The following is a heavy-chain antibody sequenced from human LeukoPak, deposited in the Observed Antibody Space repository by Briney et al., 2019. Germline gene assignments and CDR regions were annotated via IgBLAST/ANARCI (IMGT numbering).Heavy chain of an antibody. V-gene: IGHV3-30*04. J-gene: IGHJ4*02. CDR1: GFTFSSYA. D-gene: IGHD6-19*01. Sequence: GRSLRLSCAASGFTFSSYAMHWVRQAPGKGLEWVAVISYDGSNNYYADSVKGRFTISRDNSKNTLYLQMNSLRAEDTAVYYCARETRAVAGTFGFDYWGQGTLVTVSS. CDR2: ISYDGSNN. CDR3: ARETRAVAGTFGFDY.